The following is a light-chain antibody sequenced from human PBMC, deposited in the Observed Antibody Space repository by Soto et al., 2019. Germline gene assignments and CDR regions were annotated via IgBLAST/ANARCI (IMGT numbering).Light chain of an antibody. CDR1: SGHSSYA. J-gene: IGLJ2*01. Sequence: QLVLTQSPSASASLGASVKLTCTLSSGHSSYAIAWHQQQPEKGPRYLMNLNSDGSHNKGDGIPDRFSGSSSGAERYLTISSLQSEDEADYYCQTWSSGIQVFGGGTKVTVL. CDR2: LNSDGSH. CDR3: QTWSSGIQV. V-gene: IGLV4-69*01.